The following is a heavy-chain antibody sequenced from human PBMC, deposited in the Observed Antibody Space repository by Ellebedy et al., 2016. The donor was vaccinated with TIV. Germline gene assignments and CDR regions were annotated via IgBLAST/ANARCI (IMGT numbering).Heavy chain of an antibody. CDR1: GFTFSSYA. V-gene: IGHV3-23*01. D-gene: IGHD3-16*01. CDR2: ISGSGGTT. J-gene: IGHJ4*02. Sequence: GESLKISCAASGFTFSSYAMAWVRQAPGKGLEWVSAISGSGGTTYYADSVKGRFTISRDNSKNTLYLQMNSLRAEDTAVYYCAQVDYQYGDSWGQGTLITVSS. CDR3: AQVDYQYGDS.